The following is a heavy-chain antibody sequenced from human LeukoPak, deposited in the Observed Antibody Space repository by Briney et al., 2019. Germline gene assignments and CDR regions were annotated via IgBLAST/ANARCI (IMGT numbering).Heavy chain of an antibody. Sequence: SETLSLTCTVSGGSISSYYWSWIRQPPGKGLEWIGYIYFSGSTNYNPSLKSRVTISVDTSRNQFSLQLSSVTAADTAVYYCARAYSSTWIYYFDYWGQGTLVTVSS. J-gene: IGHJ4*02. CDR2: IYFSGST. V-gene: IGHV4-59*01. CDR1: GGSISSYY. CDR3: ARAYSSTWIYYFDY. D-gene: IGHD6-13*01.